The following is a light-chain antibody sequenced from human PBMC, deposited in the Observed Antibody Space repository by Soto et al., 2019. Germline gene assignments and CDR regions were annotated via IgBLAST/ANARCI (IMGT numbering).Light chain of an antibody. CDR2: AAS. CDR1: QSVSGN. CDR3: QQYNNWPPIA. J-gene: IGKJ3*01. V-gene: IGKV3-15*01. Sequence: EIVMTQSPATLSVSPGERATLSCRASQSVSGNLAWYQQKPGKAPRLLIKAASTRATGIPARFSGSGARTEFTLTLSTLPSEDFAVYYCQQYNNWPPIAFGPGTKVYIK.